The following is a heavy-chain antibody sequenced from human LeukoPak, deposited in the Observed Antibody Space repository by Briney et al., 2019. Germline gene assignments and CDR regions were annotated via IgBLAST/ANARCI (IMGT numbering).Heavy chain of an antibody. V-gene: IGHV3-21*01. D-gene: IGHD3-16*01. J-gene: IGHJ4*02. Sequence: GGSLRLSCAASGFTFSSYSMNWVRQAPGKGLEWVSSISSSSSYIYYADSVKGRFTISRDNAKNSLYLQMNGLGAEDTAVYYCARELNGYGYYFFDYWGPGTLVTVSS. CDR3: ARELNGYGYYFFDY. CDR1: GFTFSSYS. CDR2: ISSSSSYI.